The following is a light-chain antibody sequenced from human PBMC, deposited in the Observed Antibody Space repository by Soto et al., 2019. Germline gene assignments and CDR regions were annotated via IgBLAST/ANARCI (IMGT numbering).Light chain of an antibody. CDR1: SSNIGNNY. CDR2: DNN. CDR3: GTWDSSLSAWV. Sequence: QSALTQPPSVSAAPGQTVTISCSGSSSNIGNNYVSWYQQLPGTAPKLLIYDNNKRPSGIPDRFSGSKSGTSATLGITGLQTGDEADYYCGTWDSSLSAWVFGGGTQLTVL. V-gene: IGLV1-51*01. J-gene: IGLJ3*02.